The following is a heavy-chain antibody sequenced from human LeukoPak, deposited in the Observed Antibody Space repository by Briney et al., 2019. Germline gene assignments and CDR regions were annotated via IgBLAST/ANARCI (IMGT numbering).Heavy chain of an antibody. CDR2: IKRKSEGGIT. V-gene: IGHV3-15*01. CDR1: GFSFDNAW. Sequence: GGSLRLSCAASGFSFDNAWMSWVRQAPGKGLEWVGRIKRKSEGGITQYAAPVKDRFTISRDDSENTLYLQMNSLKIEDTAVYYCTTDYYDSGSDMDVWGKGTTVTASS. D-gene: IGHD3-22*01. CDR3: TTDYYDSGSDMDV. J-gene: IGHJ6*03.